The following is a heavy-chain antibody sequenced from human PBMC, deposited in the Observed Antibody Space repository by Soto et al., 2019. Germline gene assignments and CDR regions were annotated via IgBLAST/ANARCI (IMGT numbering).Heavy chain of an antibody. CDR1: GYSFTSYW. CDR3: ALLHAPYGGYGWGENNPHYYYYGMDV. J-gene: IGHJ6*02. Sequence: PGESLKISCKGSGYSFTSYWIGWVRQMPGKGLEWMGIIYPGDSETRYSPSFQGQVTISADTSISTAYLQWSSLKASDTAMYYCALLHAPYGGYGWGENNPHYYYYGMDVWGQGTTVTVSS. D-gene: IGHD5-12*01. V-gene: IGHV5-51*01. CDR2: IYPGDSET.